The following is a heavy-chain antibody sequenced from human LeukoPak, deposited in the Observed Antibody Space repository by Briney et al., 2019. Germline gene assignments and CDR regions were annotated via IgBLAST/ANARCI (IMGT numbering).Heavy chain of an antibody. J-gene: IGHJ4*02. CDR3: ARGYEYQNFDC. D-gene: IGHD2/OR15-2a*01. Sequence: SETLSLTCTVSGASITSAYWSWIRQPAGKGLEWIGHIYTSGSTNFHPSLKSRVTMSLDTSKNQFSLKLSSATAADTAVYYCARGYEYQNFDCWGQGTLVTVSS. CDR1: GASITSAY. CDR2: IYTSGST. V-gene: IGHV4-4*07.